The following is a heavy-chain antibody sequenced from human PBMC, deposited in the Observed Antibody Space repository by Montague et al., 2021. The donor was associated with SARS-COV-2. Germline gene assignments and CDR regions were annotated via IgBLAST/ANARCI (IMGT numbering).Heavy chain of an antibody. CDR3: ARGMLSINMAVVVLLGGISDFDS. CDR1: GGSISNYY. CDR2: SYHTGST. Sequence: SETLSLTCTVSGGSISNYYWNWIRQPPGKGLEWIGDSYHTGSTNYNPSLKSRVTISVDTSKNEVSLRLNSVTAADTAVYYCARGMLSINMAVVVLLGGISDFDSWGQGTLVAVSS. D-gene: IGHD2-15*01. V-gene: IGHV4-59*12. J-gene: IGHJ4*02.